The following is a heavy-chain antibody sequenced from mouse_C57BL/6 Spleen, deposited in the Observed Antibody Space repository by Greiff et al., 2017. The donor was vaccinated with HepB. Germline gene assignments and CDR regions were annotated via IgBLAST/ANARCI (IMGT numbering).Heavy chain of an antibody. CDR3: ARELGPYWYFDV. Sequence: VKLQQPGAELVKPGASVKLSCKASGYTFTSYWMHWVKQRPGQGLEWIGMIHPNSGSTNYNEKFKSKATLTVDKSSSTAYMQLSSLTSEDSAVYYCARELGPYWYFDVWGTGTTVTVSS. CDR2: IHPNSGST. V-gene: IGHV1-64*01. CDR1: GYTFTSYW. J-gene: IGHJ1*03. D-gene: IGHD4-1*01.